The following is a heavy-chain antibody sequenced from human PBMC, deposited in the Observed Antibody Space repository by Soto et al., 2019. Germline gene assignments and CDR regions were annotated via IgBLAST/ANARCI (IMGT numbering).Heavy chain of an antibody. CDR2: ISTSGGNT. J-gene: IGHJ4*02. CDR3: AKTTGGSYPESRVFDS. V-gene: IGHV3-23*01. D-gene: IGHD1-26*01. CDR1: GFTFSSSA. Sequence: GGSLRLSCAASGFTFSSSAMSWVRQAPEKGLEWVSAISTSGGNTLYADSVKGRFTISRDNSKNTLFLQMSSLRAEDTAIYYCAKTTGGSYPESRVFDSWGQGTRVTVSS.